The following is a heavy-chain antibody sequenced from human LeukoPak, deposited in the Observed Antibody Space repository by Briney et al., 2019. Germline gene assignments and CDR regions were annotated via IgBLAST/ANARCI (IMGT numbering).Heavy chain of an antibody. D-gene: IGHD3-9*01. CDR1: GFTFSSYG. CDR3: AKDLRYSYDILTGYYSGFDY. CDR2: ISGSGGST. J-gene: IGHJ4*02. Sequence: PGGSLRLSCAASGFTFSSYGMSWVRQAPGKGLEWVSAISGSGGSTYYADSVKGRFTISRDNSKNTLYLQMNSLRAEDTAVYYCAKDLRYSYDILTGYYSGFDYWGQGTLVTVSS. V-gene: IGHV3-23*01.